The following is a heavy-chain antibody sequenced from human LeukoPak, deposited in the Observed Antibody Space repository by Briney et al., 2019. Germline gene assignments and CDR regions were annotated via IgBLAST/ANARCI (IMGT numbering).Heavy chain of an antibody. CDR1: GFTFSSYG. J-gene: IGHJ4*02. D-gene: IGHD3-3*01. CDR3: AKGQDYDFWSGYYSAFDY. Sequence: QPGGSLRLSCAASGFTFSSYGMHWVRQAPGKGLEWVAFIRCDGSNKYYADSVKGRFTISRDNSKNTLYLQMNSLRAEDTAVYYCAKGQDYDFWSGYYSAFDYWGQGTLVTVSS. V-gene: IGHV3-30*02. CDR2: IRCDGSNK.